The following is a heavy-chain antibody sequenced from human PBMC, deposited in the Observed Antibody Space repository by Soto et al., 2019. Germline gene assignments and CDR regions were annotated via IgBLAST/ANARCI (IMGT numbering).Heavy chain of an antibody. J-gene: IGHJ6*02. D-gene: IGHD2-2*02. Sequence: GESLKISCKGSGYSFTSYWISWVRQMPGKGLEWMGRIDPSDSYTNYSPSFQGHVTISADKSISTAYPQRGSLKASDTAMYYCAGALVGPTAIPWGMDVWGQGTTVTVSS. CDR2: IDPSDSYT. V-gene: IGHV5-10-1*01. CDR1: GYSFTSYW. CDR3: AGALVGPTAIPWGMDV.